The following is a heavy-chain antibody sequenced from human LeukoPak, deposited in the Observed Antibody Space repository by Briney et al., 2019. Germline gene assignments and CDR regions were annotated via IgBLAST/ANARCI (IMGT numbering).Heavy chain of an antibody. CDR3: AREDHIVGATFDY. Sequence: GGSLRLSCAASGFTFSSYWMSWVRQAPGKGLEWVANIKQDGSEKYYVDSVKGRFTISRDNAKNSLYLQMNSLRAEDTAVCYCAREDHIVGATFDYWGQGTLVTVSS. CDR2: IKQDGSEK. V-gene: IGHV3-7*01. J-gene: IGHJ4*02. CDR1: GFTFSSYW. D-gene: IGHD1-26*01.